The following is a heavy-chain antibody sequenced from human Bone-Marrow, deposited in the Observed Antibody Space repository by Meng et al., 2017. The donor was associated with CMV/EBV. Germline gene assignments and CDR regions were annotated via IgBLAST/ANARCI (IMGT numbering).Heavy chain of an antibody. J-gene: IGHJ4*02. CDR2: IKQDGSEK. V-gene: IGHV3-7*01. CDR1: GFTFSSYW. CDR3: ARWKPRVDY. Sequence: GESLKISCAASGFTFSSYWMSWVRQAPGKGLEWVANIKQDGSEKYYVDSVKGRFTISRDNAMNSLYLQMNSLRAEDTAVYYCARWKPRVDYWGQGTLVTVSS. D-gene: IGHD1-1*01.